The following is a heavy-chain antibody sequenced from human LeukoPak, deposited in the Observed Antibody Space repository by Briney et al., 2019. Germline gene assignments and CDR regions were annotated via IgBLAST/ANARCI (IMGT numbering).Heavy chain of an antibody. D-gene: IGHD6-13*01. CDR1: GFTFSSYS. Sequence: GGCLRLSCAASGFTFSSYSMNWVRQAPGKGLEWVANINEDGSEQFYVDSVKGRFTISRDNAKNSLYLHMDSLRDEDTALYYCSRGLPEGGYRYGQPGQDCWGLGTLVTVSS. V-gene: IGHV3-7*01. CDR2: INEDGSEQ. J-gene: IGHJ4*02. CDR3: SRGLPEGGYRYGQPGQDC.